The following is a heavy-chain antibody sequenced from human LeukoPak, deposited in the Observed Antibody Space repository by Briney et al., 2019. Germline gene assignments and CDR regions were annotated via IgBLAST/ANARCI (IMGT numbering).Heavy chain of an antibody. Sequence: SQTLSLTCTVSGGSISRGGYYWSWIRQHPGKGLEWIGYIYYSGSTYYNPSLKSRVTISVDTSKNQFSLKLTSVTAADTAVYYCTRLIYYYDSSAYYYIDYWGQGTLVTVSS. CDR1: GGSISRGGYY. D-gene: IGHD3-22*01. CDR3: TRLIYYYDSSAYYYIDY. CDR2: IYYSGST. J-gene: IGHJ4*02. V-gene: IGHV4-31*03.